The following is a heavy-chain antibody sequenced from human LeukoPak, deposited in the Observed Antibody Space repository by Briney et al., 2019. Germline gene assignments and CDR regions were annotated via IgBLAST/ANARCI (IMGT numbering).Heavy chain of an antibody. CDR3: AREDGGWLRADL. Sequence: GGPLRLSCEASELTFSRYWMSWVRQTPGKGPERVANIHRDGSVRHYVESVRGRFTITRDNAKNTLFLQMNSLRVEDTAVYYCAREDGGWLRADLWGQGTLVTVSS. CDR2: IHRDGSVR. CDR1: ELTFSRYW. V-gene: IGHV3-7*01. J-gene: IGHJ5*02. D-gene: IGHD5-24*01.